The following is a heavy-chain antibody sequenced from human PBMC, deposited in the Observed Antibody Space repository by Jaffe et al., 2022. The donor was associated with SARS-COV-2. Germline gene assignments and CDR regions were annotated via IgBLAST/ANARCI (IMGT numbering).Heavy chain of an antibody. D-gene: IGHD4-17*01. CDR3: VTTTVATGFWYFDL. CDR1: GFTFSSDA. J-gene: IGHJ2*01. V-gene: IGHV3-23*01. Sequence: EVQLLESGGGLVQPGGSLRLSCAASGFTFSSDAMSWVRQAPGKGLEWVSSITGTGGSTFYADSVKGRFTISRDNSKNTLYLQVSSLRTEDTAVYYCVTTTVATGFWYFDLWGRGTLVTVSS. CDR2: ITGTGGST.